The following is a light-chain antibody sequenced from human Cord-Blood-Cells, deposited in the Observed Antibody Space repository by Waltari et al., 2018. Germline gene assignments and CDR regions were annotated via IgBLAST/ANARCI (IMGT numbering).Light chain of an antibody. CDR1: QSVLYSSNNKNY. CDR3: QQYYSTPWT. Sequence: DIVMTQSPDSLAVSLGERATINCKSSQSVLYSSNNKNYLAWYQQKPGQPPKLLIYWAYTRESGVPDRCSGSGSGTDFTLTISSLQAEDVAVYYCQQYYSTPWTFGQGTKVEIK. J-gene: IGKJ1*01. CDR2: WAY. V-gene: IGKV4-1*01.